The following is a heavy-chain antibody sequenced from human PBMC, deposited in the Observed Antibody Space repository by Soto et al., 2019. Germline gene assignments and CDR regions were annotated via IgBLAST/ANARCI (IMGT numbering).Heavy chain of an antibody. V-gene: IGHV4-59*12. CDR2: MYFRGST. J-gene: IGHJ4*02. D-gene: IGHD2-8*02. CDR1: GGSLSSYY. Sequence: SETLSLTCTVSGGSLSSYYWSWIRQPPGKGLERIGYMYFRGSTNYNPSIKSRVTILVDTSKIQFSLKLTSVTAADTVVYYCARDKITGLFDYWGQGTLVTVSS. CDR3: ARDKITGLFDY.